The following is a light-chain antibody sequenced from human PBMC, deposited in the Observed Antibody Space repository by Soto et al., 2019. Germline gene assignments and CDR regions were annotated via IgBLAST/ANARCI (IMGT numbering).Light chain of an antibody. CDR1: LGISGY. V-gene: IGKV1-9*01. Sequence: DIQLTQSPSFLSASLGDRVTMTCRASLGISGYLAWYQQKPGKVPRLLIYSASSLQSGVPSRFSGSGSGTEFTLTISSLQPEDFASYYCQQLDSYPFTFGGGTKVEI. J-gene: IGKJ4*01. CDR2: SAS. CDR3: QQLDSYPFT.